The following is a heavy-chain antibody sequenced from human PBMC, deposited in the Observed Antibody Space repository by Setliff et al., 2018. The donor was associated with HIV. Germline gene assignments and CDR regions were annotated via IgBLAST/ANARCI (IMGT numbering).Heavy chain of an antibody. D-gene: IGHD2-15*01. CDR3: ARGLGSWSSHVFDM. J-gene: IGHJ3*02. CDR2: INYSGST. Sequence: TSETLSLTCGVYVGSLRSYYWSWIRQSPGKGLEWIGEINYSGSTNYNPSLKSRVTISIDTSKNQFSLKLSSVTAADTAVYYCARGLGSWSSHVFDMWGRGTMVTVSS. CDR1: VGSLRSYY. V-gene: IGHV4-34*01.